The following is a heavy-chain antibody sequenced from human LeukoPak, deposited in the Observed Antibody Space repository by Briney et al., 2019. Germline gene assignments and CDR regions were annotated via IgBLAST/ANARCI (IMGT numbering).Heavy chain of an antibody. D-gene: IGHD5-18*01. CDR1: GFTFSYYS. CDR3: ARDNSYGSPLDY. Sequence: PGGSLRLSCAASGFTFSYYSMNWVRQAPGKGLEWISYSNTEGTISYADSVKGRFIISRDNAEISLYLQMNSLRDEDTAVYYCARDNSYGSPLDYWGQGTLVTVSS. J-gene: IGHJ4*02. V-gene: IGHV3-48*02. CDR2: SNTEGTI.